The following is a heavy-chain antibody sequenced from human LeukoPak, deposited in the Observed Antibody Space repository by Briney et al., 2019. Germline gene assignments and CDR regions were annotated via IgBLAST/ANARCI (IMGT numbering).Heavy chain of an antibody. J-gene: IGHJ5*02. D-gene: IGHD3-3*01. CDR3: ARAYYYESWFDP. CDR1: GDSISNYF. CDR2: IYYNGST. Sequence: SETLSLTCSVSGDSISNYFWSWIRQPPGKGLEWIGNIYYNGSTNCNPSLKSRVTISVDTSKNQFSLKLSSVTAADTAVYYCARAYYYESWFDPWGQGTLVTVSS. V-gene: IGHV4-59*01.